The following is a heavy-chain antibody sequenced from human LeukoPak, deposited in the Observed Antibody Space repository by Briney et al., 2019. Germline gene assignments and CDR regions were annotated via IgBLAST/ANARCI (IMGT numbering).Heavy chain of an antibody. J-gene: IGHJ5*02. Sequence: SETLSLTCTVSGGSISSSSYYWGWIRQPPGKGLEWIGYIYYSGSTNYNPSLKSRVTISVDTSKNQFSLKLSSVTAADTAVYYCARTRDNWFDPWGQGTLVTVSS. V-gene: IGHV4-61*05. CDR1: GGSISSSSYY. CDR2: IYYSGST. CDR3: ARTRDNWFDP.